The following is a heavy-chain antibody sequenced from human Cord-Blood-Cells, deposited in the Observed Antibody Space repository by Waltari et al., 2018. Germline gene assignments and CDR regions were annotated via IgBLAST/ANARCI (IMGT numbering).Heavy chain of an antibody. V-gene: IGHV4-61*01. CDR3: ARGGSGWSRPSKFDY. CDR2: IYYSGST. Sequence: QVQLQESGTGLVKPSDTLSITCTSSGGSVSSRSSYWSWIRQPPGKGPEWIGYIYYSGSTNYNPSLKSRVTISVDTSKNQFSLKLSSVTSADTAVYYCARGGSGWSRPSKFDYWGQGTLVTVSS. J-gene: IGHJ4*02. CDR1: GGSVSSRSSY. D-gene: IGHD6-19*01.